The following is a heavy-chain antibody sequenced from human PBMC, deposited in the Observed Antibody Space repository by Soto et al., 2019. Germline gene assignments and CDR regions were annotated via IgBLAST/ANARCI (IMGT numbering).Heavy chain of an antibody. CDR1: GFTFSTYA. D-gene: IGHD6-13*01. J-gene: IGHJ4*02. V-gene: IGHV3-30*18. CDR2: ISHDGSNE. Sequence: GGSLRLSCAASGFTFSTYALHWVRQAPGKGLEWVAVISHDGSNEYYADSVKGRFTMSRDNSKNTLDLQMNSLRAEDAAVYYCAKDNSPYSSSYGILAYWGQGALVTVSS. CDR3: AKDNSPYSSSYGILAY.